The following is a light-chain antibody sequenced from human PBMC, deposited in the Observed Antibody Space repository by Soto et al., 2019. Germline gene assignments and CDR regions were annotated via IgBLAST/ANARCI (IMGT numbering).Light chain of an antibody. CDR1: SSDVGGYNY. Sequence: QSALTQPASVSGSPGQSITISCTGTSSDVGGYNYVSWYQQHPGKAPKLMIYEVSNRPSGVSNRFSGSKSGNTASLTISGLQAEDEADSYCSSYTSSSTSYVSGTGTKVTVL. V-gene: IGLV2-14*01. J-gene: IGLJ1*01. CDR2: EVS. CDR3: SSYTSSSTSYV.